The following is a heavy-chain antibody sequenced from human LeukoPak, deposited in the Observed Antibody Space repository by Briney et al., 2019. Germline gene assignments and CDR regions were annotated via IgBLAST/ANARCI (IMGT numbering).Heavy chain of an antibody. V-gene: IGHV3-23*01. Sequence: GGSLRLSCGASGFTFSSYGMSWVRQAPGKGLEWVSTISGSGYSTYYADSVKGRFTISRDNSANTLHLQMDSLRVDDTALYYCAKHSGSYFIYHVDSWGLGTLVTVSS. D-gene: IGHD5-12*01. CDR2: ISGSGYST. CDR1: GFTFSSYG. J-gene: IGHJ4*02. CDR3: AKHSGSYFIYHVDS.